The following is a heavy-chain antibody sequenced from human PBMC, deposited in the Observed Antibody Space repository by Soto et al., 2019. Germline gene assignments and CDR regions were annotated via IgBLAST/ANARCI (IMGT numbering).Heavy chain of an antibody. CDR2: ISSSTSYI. V-gene: IGHV3-21*01. CDR1: GFTFSSYS. Sequence: EVQLVESGGGLVKPGGSLRLSCAASGFTFSSYSMNWVRQAPGKGLEWVSSISSSTSYIYYADSVKGRFTISRDNAKNSLSLQMNSLRAEDTAVYYCARVVDYYDHYYYYGMDVWGQGTTVTVSS. J-gene: IGHJ6*02. D-gene: IGHD3-22*01. CDR3: ARVVDYYDHYYYYGMDV.